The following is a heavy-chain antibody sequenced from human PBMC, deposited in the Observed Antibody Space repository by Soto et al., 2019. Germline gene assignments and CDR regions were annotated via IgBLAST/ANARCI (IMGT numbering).Heavy chain of an antibody. D-gene: IGHD2-15*01. CDR1: GDSMATGGHY. CDR2: VYYSGAT. CDR3: ARDKDLQPTVRGF. V-gene: IGHV4-31*03. Sequence: SETLSLTCTVSGDSMATGGHYYNWIRQVPGKGLEWIGYVYYSGATHYTPSLRARATISRDTSKNQFSLRLISVTAADTALYYCARDKDLQPTVRGFWGQGIQVTVSS. J-gene: IGHJ4*02.